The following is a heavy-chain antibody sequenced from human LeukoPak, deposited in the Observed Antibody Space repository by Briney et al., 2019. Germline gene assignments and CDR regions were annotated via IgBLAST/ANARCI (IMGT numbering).Heavy chain of an antibody. CDR3: ARLRVDTYWYFDL. V-gene: IGHV4-59*08. D-gene: IGHD3/OR15-3a*01. CDR1: GGSISSYY. Sequence: SETLSLTCSVSGGSISSYYWSWIRQPPGKGLEWIGYIYYTGSTSYNPSLKSRVTISVDTSKNQFSLKLSSVTAADTAVYYCARLRVDTYWYFDLWGRGTLVTVPS. J-gene: IGHJ2*01. CDR2: IYYTGST.